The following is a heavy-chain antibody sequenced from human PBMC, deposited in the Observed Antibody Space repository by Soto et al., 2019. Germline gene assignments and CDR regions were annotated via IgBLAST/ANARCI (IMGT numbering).Heavy chain of an antibody. D-gene: IGHD3-22*01. CDR3: ARDRVYYYDSSGYQRRNNWFDP. CDR2: INPNSGGT. CDR1: GYTFTGYY. Sequence: GASVKVSCKASGYTFTGYYMHWVLQAPGQGLEWMGWINPNSGGTNYAQKFQGRVTMTRDTSISTAYMELSRLRSDDTAVYYCARDRVYYYDSSGYQRRNNWFDPWGQGTLVTVSS. V-gene: IGHV1-2*02. J-gene: IGHJ5*02.